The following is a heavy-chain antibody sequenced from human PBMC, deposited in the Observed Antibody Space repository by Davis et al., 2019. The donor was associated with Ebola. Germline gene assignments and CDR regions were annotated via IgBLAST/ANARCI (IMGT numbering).Heavy chain of an antibody. V-gene: IGHV3-23*03. CDR3: ATTQWLREFDN. J-gene: IGHJ4*02. D-gene: IGHD6-19*01. CDR2: IYDQST. CDR1: GFPFSGYA. Sequence: GESLKISCADSGFPFSGYAMTWVRQAPGKGLEWVSVIYDQSTAYADAVRGRFIISRDKSNNTLYLEMSSLRVDDTAVYYCATTQWLREFDNRGQGTLVTVSS.